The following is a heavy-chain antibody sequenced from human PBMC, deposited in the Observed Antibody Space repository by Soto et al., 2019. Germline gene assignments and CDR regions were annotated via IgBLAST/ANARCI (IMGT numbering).Heavy chain of an antibody. J-gene: IGHJ5*02. Sequence: SVKVSCKASVGTFSSYAISWVRQEHRQGLEWMGGIIPIFGTANYAQKFQGRVTITADESTSTAYMELSSLRSEDTAVYYCARPTRYYYDSSGQSAWFDPWGQGTLVTVSS. D-gene: IGHD3-22*01. CDR2: IIPIFGTA. CDR3: ARPTRYYYDSSGQSAWFDP. V-gene: IGHV1-69*13. CDR1: VGTFSSYA.